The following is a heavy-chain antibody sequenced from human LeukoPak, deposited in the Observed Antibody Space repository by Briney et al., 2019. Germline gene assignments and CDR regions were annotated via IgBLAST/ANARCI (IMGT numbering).Heavy chain of an antibody. CDR2: IIPIFGTA. CDR1: GGTFSSYA. D-gene: IGHD4-11*01. J-gene: IGHJ5*02. CDR3: ASAALDDYSNAEGWFDP. Sequence: SVKVSCKASGGTFSSYAISWVRQAPGQGLEWMGGIIPIFGTANYAQKFQGRVTITADESMSTAYMELSSLRSEDTAVYYCASAALDDYSNAEGWFDPWGQGTLVTVSS. V-gene: IGHV1-69*01.